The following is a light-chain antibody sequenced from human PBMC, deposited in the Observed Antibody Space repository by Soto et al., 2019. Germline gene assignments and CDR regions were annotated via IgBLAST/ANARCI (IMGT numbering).Light chain of an antibody. CDR1: QSVTSNY. CDR3: QQYSSYSPYT. CDR2: SAS. J-gene: IGKJ2*01. V-gene: IGKV3-20*01. Sequence: EIVLTQSPGTLSLSPGEGATLSCRASQSVTSNYLAWYQHKPGQAPRLLIYSASSRAAGIPDRFSGSGTGTDFTLTISRLEPEDFATYYCQQYSSYSPYTFGQGTRLEI.